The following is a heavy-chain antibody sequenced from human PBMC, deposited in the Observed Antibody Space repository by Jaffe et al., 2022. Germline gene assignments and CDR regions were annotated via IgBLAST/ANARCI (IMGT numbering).Heavy chain of an antibody. D-gene: IGHD3-16*01. CDR3: ARGTLQYPGGVTFDY. CDR1: GGSISSGGYS. CDR2: IYHSGST. J-gene: IGHJ4*02. V-gene: IGHV4-30-2*01. Sequence: QLQLQESGSGLVKPSQTLSLTCAVSGGSISSGGYSWSWIRQPPGKGLEWIGYIYHSGSTYYNPSLKSRVTISVDRSKNQFSLKLSSVTAADTAVYYCARGTLQYPGGVTFDYWGQGTLVTVSS.